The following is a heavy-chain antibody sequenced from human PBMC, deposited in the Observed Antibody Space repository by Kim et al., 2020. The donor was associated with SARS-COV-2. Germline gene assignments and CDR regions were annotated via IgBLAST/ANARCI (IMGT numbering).Heavy chain of an antibody. CDR3: ACGYSSSWDTGGFDY. CDR2: IYYSGST. Sequence: SETLSLTCTVSGGSISSGDYYWSWIRQPPGKGLEWIGYIYYSGSTYYNPSLKSRVTISVDTSKNQFSLKLSSVTAADTAVYYCACGYSSSWDTGGFDYWGQGTLVTVSS. CDR1: GGSISSGDYY. D-gene: IGHD6-13*01. V-gene: IGHV4-30-4*01. J-gene: IGHJ4*02.